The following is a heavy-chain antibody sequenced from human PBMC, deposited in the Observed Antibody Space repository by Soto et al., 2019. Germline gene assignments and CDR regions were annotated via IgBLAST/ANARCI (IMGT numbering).Heavy chain of an antibody. CDR1: DGSISSGNW. Sequence: QVYLQESGPGLVKPSGTLSLTCAVSDGSISSGNWWSWVRQPPGQGLEWIGEIYPSGSTNYNPSFKIRVTLSVDKSKSQFSLKLSSVTAADTAVYYCARNSYVTGGGYCDYWGQGTRVTVSS. J-gene: IGHJ4*02. D-gene: IGHD2-8*02. CDR2: IYPSGST. V-gene: IGHV4-4*02. CDR3: ARNSYVTGGGYCDY.